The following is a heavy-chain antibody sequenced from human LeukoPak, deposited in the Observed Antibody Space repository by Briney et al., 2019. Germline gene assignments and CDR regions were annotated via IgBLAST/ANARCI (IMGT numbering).Heavy chain of an antibody. Sequence: GGSLRLSCAASGFTFSSIAMNWVRQAPGKGLEWLSYISVGSGTIYYADSVKGRFTISRDNAKNSLYLQMNSLRAEDTAVYYCARGRFSKSSNCFDPWGQGTLVTVSS. D-gene: IGHD3-16*01. CDR1: GFTFSSIA. CDR2: ISVGSGTI. CDR3: ARGRFSKSSNCFDP. V-gene: IGHV3-48*01. J-gene: IGHJ5*02.